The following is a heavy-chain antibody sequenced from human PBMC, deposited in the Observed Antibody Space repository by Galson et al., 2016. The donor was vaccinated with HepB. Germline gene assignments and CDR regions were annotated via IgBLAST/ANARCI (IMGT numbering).Heavy chain of an antibody. V-gene: IGHV3-53*01. CDR3: ARALSGWDGFVY. D-gene: IGHD6-19*01. Sequence: SLRLSCAASGFTFTTHTMNWIRQAPGKGLEWVSAIYSGGSTHYADSVKGRFTISRDNSKNTVYLEMKSMRAGDSAGYYCARALSGWDGFVYWGQGTLVIVPS. J-gene: IGHJ4*02. CDR1: GFTFTTHT. CDR2: IYSGGST.